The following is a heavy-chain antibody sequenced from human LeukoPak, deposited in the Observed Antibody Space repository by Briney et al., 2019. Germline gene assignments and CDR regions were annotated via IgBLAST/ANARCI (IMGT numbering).Heavy chain of an antibody. Sequence: GGSLRLSCAASGFTFSSYAMSWVRQAPGKGLKWVATVTGSGGTTYYADSVKGRFTISRDNSQNTMHLQMSSLRAEDTAVYYSAKGFKTYGELSFDYWGQGTLVTVSS. V-gene: IGHV3-23*01. CDR1: GFTFSSYA. CDR3: AKGFKTYGELSFDY. J-gene: IGHJ4*02. D-gene: IGHD4-17*01. CDR2: VTGSGGTT.